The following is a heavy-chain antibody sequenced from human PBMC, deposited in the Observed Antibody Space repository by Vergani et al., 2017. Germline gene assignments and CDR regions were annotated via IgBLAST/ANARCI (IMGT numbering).Heavy chain of an antibody. Sequence: VLLQEPGPGLVRPSETLSLKCSVSGDSISSNNCWTWVRQAPGKGLEWIGRIRSKNDGGTADYAAPLKGRFTISRDDSKDSAFLLVNNLKTEDTAVYFCYTDYHDYWGQGTLVTVSS. CDR2: IRSKNDGGTA. CDR1: GDSISSNNC. D-gene: IGHD2-2*02. J-gene: IGHJ4*02. CDR3: YTDYHDY. V-gene: IGHV3-15*01.